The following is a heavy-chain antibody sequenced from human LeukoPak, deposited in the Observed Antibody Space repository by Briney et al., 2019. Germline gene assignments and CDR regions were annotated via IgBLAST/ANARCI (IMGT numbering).Heavy chain of an antibody. V-gene: IGHV3-48*01. CDR1: GFTLSSHN. Sequence: GGSLRLSCVASGFTLSSHNINWVRQAPGKGLEWVSHISSSGSITYYGDSVKGRIAISRDNAKNSVSLYMNSLRAEDSAVYYCARPGITAFDIWGQGTMVTVSS. J-gene: IGHJ3*02. D-gene: IGHD3-10*01. CDR2: ISSSGSIT. CDR3: ARPGITAFDI.